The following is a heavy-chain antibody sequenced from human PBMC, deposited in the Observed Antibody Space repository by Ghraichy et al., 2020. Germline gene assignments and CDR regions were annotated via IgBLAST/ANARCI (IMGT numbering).Heavy chain of an antibody. CDR3: AGEDLLPYFDY. CDR1: GFTFSSYS. D-gene: IGHD1-26*01. CDR2: ISSSSSYI. Sequence: GESLNISCAASGFTFSSYSMNWVRQAPGKGLEWVSSISSSSSYIYYADSVKGRFTISRDNAKNSLYLQLNSLRAEDTAVYYCAGEDLLPYFDYWGQGTLVTVSS. J-gene: IGHJ4*02. V-gene: IGHV3-21*01.